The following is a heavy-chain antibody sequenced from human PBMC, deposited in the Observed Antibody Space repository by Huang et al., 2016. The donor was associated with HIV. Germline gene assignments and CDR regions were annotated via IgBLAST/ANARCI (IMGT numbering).Heavy chain of an antibody. J-gene: IGHJ5*02. Sequence: QVQLQQWGAGLLKPSETLSLTWAVYGGSFRGYSWSWIRQPPGKGLEWMGEINHRGSTNYSPSLKGRVTMSVDTSKNQFSLKLSSVTAADTAVYYCAAGRYQLRFHWFDPWGQGTLVTVSS. V-gene: IGHV4-34*01. D-gene: IGHD2-2*01. CDR3: AAGRYQLRFHWFDP. CDR2: INHRGST. CDR1: GGSFRGYS.